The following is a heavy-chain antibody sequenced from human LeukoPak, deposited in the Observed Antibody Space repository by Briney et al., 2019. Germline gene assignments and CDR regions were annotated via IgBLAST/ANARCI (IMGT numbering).Heavy chain of an antibody. J-gene: IGHJ3*02. CDR1: GYSISSGYY. D-gene: IGHD3-3*01. CDR2: IYHSGST. Sequence: SETLSLTCAVSGYSISSGYYWGRIRQPPGKGLEWIGSIYHSGSTYYNPSLKSRVTISVDTSKNQFSLKLSSVTAVDTAVYYCGRHRTRRVAHAFDIWGQGTMVTVSS. CDR3: GRHRTRRVAHAFDI. V-gene: IGHV4-38-2*01.